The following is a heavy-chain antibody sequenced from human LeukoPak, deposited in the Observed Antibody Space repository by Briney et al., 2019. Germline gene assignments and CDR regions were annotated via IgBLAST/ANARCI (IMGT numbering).Heavy chain of an antibody. V-gene: IGHV3-7*01. CDR3: ARVSTIFGVVIPYYYYYMDV. D-gene: IGHD3-3*01. CDR1: GFTFSSYW. Sequence: GGSLRLSCAASGFTFSSYWMSWVRQAPGKGLEWVANIKQDGSEKYYVDSVKGRFTISRDNAKNSLYLQMNSLRAEDTAVYYCARVSTIFGVVIPYYYYYMDVWGKGTTVTVSS. CDR2: IKQDGSEK. J-gene: IGHJ6*03.